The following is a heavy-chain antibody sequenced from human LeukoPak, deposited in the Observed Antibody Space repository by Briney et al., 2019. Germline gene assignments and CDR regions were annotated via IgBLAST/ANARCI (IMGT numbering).Heavy chain of an antibody. CDR2: VSSNGAST. D-gene: IGHD2/OR15-2a*01. J-gene: IGHJ3*02. CDR1: GFTFSNYP. CDR3: AREISRGFDI. Sequence: GGSLRLSCAAYGFTFSNYPMHWVRQAPGKGLESVSAVSSNGASTYYENSVKDRFIVSRDNSKNTLYLQLGSLRAEDTAVYYSAREISRGFDIWGQGTMVTVSS. V-gene: IGHV3-64*01.